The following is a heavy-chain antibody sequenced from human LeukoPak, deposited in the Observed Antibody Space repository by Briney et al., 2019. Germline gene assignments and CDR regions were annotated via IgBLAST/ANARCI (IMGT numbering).Heavy chain of an antibody. D-gene: IGHD1-26*01. J-gene: IGHJ4*02. Sequence: GGSLRLPCAASGFTFSSNWMHWVRQAPGKGLVWVSRIKSDGSSTSYADSVKGRFTISRDNAKNTLYLQMNSLRAEDTAVYYCARDRGSTEFDYWGQGTLVTVSS. CDR3: ARDRGSTEFDY. CDR2: IKSDGSST. CDR1: GFTFSSNW. V-gene: IGHV3-74*01.